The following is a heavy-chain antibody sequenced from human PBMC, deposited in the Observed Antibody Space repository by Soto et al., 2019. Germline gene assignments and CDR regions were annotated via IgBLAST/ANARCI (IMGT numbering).Heavy chain of an antibody. Sequence: SETLSLTCTVSGGSISSYYWSWIRQPPGKGLEWIGYIYYSGSTNYNPPLKSRVTISVDTSKNQFSLKLSSVTAADTAVYYCARVVGGSYYVIDYSGQGTLVTVSS. CDR2: IYYSGST. CDR1: GGSISSYY. V-gene: IGHV4-59*01. D-gene: IGHD1-26*01. J-gene: IGHJ4*02. CDR3: ARVVGGSYYVIDY.